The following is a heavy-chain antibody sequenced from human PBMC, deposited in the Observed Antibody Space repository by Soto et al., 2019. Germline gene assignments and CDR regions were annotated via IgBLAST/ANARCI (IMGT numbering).Heavy chain of an antibody. CDR2: ISGSGGST. V-gene: IGHV3-23*01. D-gene: IGHD2-15*01. J-gene: IGHJ1*01. Sequence: SGGSLSLSCAASGFTFSSYAMSWVRQAPGKGLEWVSAISGSGGSTYYADSVKGRFTISRDNSKNTLYLQMNSLRAEDTAVYYCAKAGYCSGGSCYSHQYFQHWGQGTLVTVSS. CDR3: AKAGYCSGGSCYSHQYFQH. CDR1: GFTFSSYA.